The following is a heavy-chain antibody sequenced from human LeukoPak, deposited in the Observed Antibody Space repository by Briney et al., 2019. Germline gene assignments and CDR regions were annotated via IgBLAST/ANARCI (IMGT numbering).Heavy chain of an antibody. CDR1: GGSISGYY. CDR2: IYYSGST. CDR3: ARHESSGFYWSYFDY. Sequence: SETLSLTCTVSGGSISGYYWSWIRQPPGKGLEWIGYIYYSGSTNYNPSLKSRVTISGDTSKNQFSLKLSSVTAADTAVYYCARHESSGFYWSYFDYWGQGTLVTVSS. J-gene: IGHJ4*02. V-gene: IGHV4-59*08. D-gene: IGHD3-22*01.